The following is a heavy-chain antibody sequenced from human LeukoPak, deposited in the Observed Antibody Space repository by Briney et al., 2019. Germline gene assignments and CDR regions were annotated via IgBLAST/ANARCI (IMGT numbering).Heavy chain of an antibody. J-gene: IGHJ4*02. D-gene: IGHD6-19*01. Sequence: ASVKVSCKASGYTFTSYGISCVRQAPGHQLEWMGWISAYNGNTNYAQKLQGRVTMTTDTSTSTAYMELRSLRSDDTAVYYCARVGSSGWSPYFDYWGQGTLVTVSS. CDR2: ISAYNGNT. V-gene: IGHV1-18*01. CDR1: GYTFTSYG. CDR3: ARVGSSGWSPYFDY.